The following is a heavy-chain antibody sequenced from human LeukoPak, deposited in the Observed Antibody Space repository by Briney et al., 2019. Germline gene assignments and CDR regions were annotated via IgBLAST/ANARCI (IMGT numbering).Heavy chain of an antibody. D-gene: IGHD1-26*01. CDR2: IYTSGST. Sequence: PSETLSLTSTVSGGSISSYYWSWIRQPAGKGLEWIGRIYTSGSTNYNPSLKSRVTMSVDTSKNQFSLKLSSVTAADTAVYYCARDSQWELLGNDAFDIWGQGTMVTVSS. V-gene: IGHV4-4*07. CDR1: GGSISSYY. CDR3: ARDSQWELLGNDAFDI. J-gene: IGHJ3*02.